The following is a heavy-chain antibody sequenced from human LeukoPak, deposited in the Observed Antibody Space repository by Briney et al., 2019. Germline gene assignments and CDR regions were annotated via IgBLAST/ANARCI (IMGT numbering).Heavy chain of an antibody. Sequence: GGSLRLSCAVSGFTFSSYGMHWVRQAPGKGLEWVAVIWYDGSNKYYADSVRGRFTISRDNSKNTLYLQMNSLRAEDTAVYYCAKPKWTVTTPFDYWGQGTLGTVS. CDR1: GFTFSSYG. V-gene: IGHV3-33*06. CDR3: AKPKWTVTTPFDY. D-gene: IGHD4-17*01. J-gene: IGHJ4*02. CDR2: IWYDGSNK.